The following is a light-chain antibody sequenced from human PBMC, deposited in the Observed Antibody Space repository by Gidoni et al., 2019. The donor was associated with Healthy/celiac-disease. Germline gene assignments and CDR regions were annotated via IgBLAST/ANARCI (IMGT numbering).Light chain of an antibody. V-gene: IGLV3-1*01. CDR2: QDS. CDR1: KLGDKY. J-gene: IGLJ3*02. Sequence: SYALTQPPSVSVSPGQTASITCSGDKLGDKYACWYQQKAGQSPVLVIYQDSKRPSGIPERFSGSNSGNTATLTISGTQAMDEADYYCQAWDSSTLKVFGGGTKLTVL. CDR3: QAWDSSTLKV.